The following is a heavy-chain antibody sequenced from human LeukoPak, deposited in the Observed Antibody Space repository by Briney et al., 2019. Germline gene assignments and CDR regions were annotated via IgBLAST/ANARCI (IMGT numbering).Heavy chain of an antibody. J-gene: IGHJ4*02. CDR1: GGSISSGDYY. CDR2: IYYSGST. D-gene: IGHD3-22*01. V-gene: IGHV4-30-4*01. CDR3: ARVRVRWLCPDY. Sequence: SQTLSLTCTVSGGSISSGDYYWRWIRQPPGKGLEWIGYIYYSGSTYYNPSLKSRVTISVDTSKNQFSLKLSSVTAADTAVYYCARVRVRWLCPDYWGQGTLVTVSS.